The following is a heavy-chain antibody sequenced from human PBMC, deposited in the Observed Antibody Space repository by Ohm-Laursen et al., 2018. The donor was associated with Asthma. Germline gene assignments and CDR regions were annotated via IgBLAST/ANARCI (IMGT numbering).Heavy chain of an antibody. J-gene: IGHJ6*02. CDR2: IYYSGST. Sequence: TLSLTCTVSGGSVSSGSYYWSWTRQPPGKGLEWIGYIYYSGSTNYNPSLKSRVTISVDTSKNQFSLKLSSVTAADTAVYYCARGAIVVVPAARSYYYYGMDVWGQGTTVTVSS. CDR3: ARGAIVVVPAARSYYYYGMDV. V-gene: IGHV4-61*01. D-gene: IGHD2-2*01. CDR1: GGSVSSGSYY.